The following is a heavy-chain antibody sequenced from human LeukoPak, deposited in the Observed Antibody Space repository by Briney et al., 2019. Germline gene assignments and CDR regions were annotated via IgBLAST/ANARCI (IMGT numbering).Heavy chain of an antibody. CDR1: GVTVSSTY. Sequence: GGSLRLSCAASGVTVSSTYMSWVRQAPGKGLEWVSAISGSGGNTYYADSVKGHFTISRDNSKNTLYLQMNSLRAEDTALYYCAKSRIEGPTPLHCWGQGTLVTVSA. CDR2: ISGSGGNT. J-gene: IGHJ4*02. V-gene: IGHV3-23*01. CDR3: AKSRIEGPTPLHC. D-gene: IGHD1-26*01.